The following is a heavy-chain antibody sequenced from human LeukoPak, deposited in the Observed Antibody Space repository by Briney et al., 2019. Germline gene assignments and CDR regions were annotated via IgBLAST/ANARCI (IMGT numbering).Heavy chain of an antibody. CDR1: GFTFRTSG. CDR2: ISSSGTTI. J-gene: IGHJ4*02. D-gene: IGHD1-26*01. Sequence: GGSLRLSCAASGFTFRTSGMNWVRQAPGKGLEWVSYISSSGTTIPYAQSVKGRFTITRDNAQNSLTLHVNTLRADDTAVYYCAKDGGTHFDHWGQGTLVTVSS. CDR3: AKDGGTHFDH. V-gene: IGHV3-48*01.